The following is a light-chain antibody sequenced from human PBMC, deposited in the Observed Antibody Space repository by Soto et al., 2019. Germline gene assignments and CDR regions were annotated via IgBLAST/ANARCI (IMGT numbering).Light chain of an antibody. CDR2: EVS. J-gene: IGLJ1*01. Sequence: QSALTQPASVSGSPGQSITISCTGSSSDIGGYKYVSWYQQHPGKAPKLIIYEVSSRPSGVSNRFSGSKSGNTASLTISGLQADDEADYHSGSFTGGITPYVFGTGTKVTVL. V-gene: IGLV2-14*01. CDR1: SSDIGGYKY. CDR3: GSFTGGITPYV.